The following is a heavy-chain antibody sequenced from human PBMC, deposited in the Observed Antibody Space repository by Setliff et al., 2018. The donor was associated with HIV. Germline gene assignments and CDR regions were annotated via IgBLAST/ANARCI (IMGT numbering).Heavy chain of an antibody. J-gene: IGHJ6*03. CDR2: IYYSGRT. Sequence: PSETLSLTCIVSRGSISSTSHYWGWVRRSPGRRLEWIGDIYYSGRTYYNPSLKSRVTLSVDTSTNEFSLDLTSVTAADTAVYFCTGEIAPAARLPNVGGPPPPGYYHYMDVWGKGTTVTVSS. CDR1: RGSISSTSHY. D-gene: IGHD2-8*01. V-gene: IGHV4-39*07. CDR3: TGEIAPAARLPNVGGPPPPGYYHYMDV.